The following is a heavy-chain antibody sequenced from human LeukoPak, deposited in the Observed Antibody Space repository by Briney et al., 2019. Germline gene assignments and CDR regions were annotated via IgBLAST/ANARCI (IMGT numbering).Heavy chain of an antibody. D-gene: IGHD3-22*01. CDR1: GFTFSVYE. CDR2: IDSSSNTT. V-gene: IGHV3-48*01. J-gene: IGHJ5*02. Sequence: GGSLRLSCAASGFTFSVYEMNWARQAPGKGLEWLSYIDSSSNTTYYADSVKGRFTISRDNAKNSLYLQLNSLRAEDTAVYYCARVLHKRNYDSSDYYGSWGQGTLVTVSS. CDR3: ARVLHKRNYDSSDYYGS.